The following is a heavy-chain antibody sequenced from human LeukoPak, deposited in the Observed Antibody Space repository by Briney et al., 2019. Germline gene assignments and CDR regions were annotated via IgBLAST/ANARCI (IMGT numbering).Heavy chain of an antibody. CDR3: TRDVGTVVTVGFDY. D-gene: IGHD2-15*01. CDR2: ISWDGGST. CDR1: GGSISSYY. Sequence: PSETLSLTCTVSGGSISSYYWSWIRQPAGKGLEWVSLISWDGGSTYYADSVKGRFTISRDNSKNSLYLQMNSLKTEDTAVYYCTRDVGTVVTVGFDYWGQGTLVTVSS. J-gene: IGHJ4*02. V-gene: IGHV3-43*01.